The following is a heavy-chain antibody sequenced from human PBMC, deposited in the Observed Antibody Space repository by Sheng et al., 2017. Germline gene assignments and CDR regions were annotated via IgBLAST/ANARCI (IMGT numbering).Heavy chain of an antibody. Sequence: QVQLVQSGTEVKKPGASVKVSCKASGYTFTNYGISWVRQAPGQGLEWMGWISAYTGNTNYAQNLQGRVTMTTDTSTSTAYMELRSLRSDDTAVYFCARSQLVAGTLYFDFWGQGTLVTVSS. J-gene: IGHJ4*02. V-gene: IGHV1-18*01. CDR1: GYTFTNYG. CDR2: ISAYTGNT. CDR3: ARSQLVAGTLYFDF. D-gene: IGHD6-19*01.